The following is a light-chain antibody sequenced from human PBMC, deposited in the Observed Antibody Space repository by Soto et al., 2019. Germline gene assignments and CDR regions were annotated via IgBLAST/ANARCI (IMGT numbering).Light chain of an antibody. CDR1: SSDVGGYNY. CDR3: SSYTSSSAVV. J-gene: IGLJ2*01. V-gene: IGLV2-14*01. Sequence: QSALTQPASVSGSPGQSITISCTGTSSDVGGYNYVSWYQQHPGKAPKLMIYDVSNRPSGVSNRFSGYKSGNTSSLTISGLQAEDEADYCCSSYTSSSAVVFGGGTKRTVL. CDR2: DVS.